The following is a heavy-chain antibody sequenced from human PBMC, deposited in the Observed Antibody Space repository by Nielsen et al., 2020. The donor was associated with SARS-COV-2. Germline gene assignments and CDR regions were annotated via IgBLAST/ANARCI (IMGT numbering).Heavy chain of an antibody. V-gene: IGHV1-69*04. Sequence: WVRQAPGQGLEWMGRIIPILGIANYAQKFQGRVTITADKSTSTAYMELSSLRSEDTAVYYCAREGGYDFWSGYYRDSIYYYYYGMDVWGQGTTVTVSS. CDR3: AREGGYDFWSGYYRDSIYYYYYGMDV. CDR2: IIPILGIA. J-gene: IGHJ6*02. D-gene: IGHD3-3*01.